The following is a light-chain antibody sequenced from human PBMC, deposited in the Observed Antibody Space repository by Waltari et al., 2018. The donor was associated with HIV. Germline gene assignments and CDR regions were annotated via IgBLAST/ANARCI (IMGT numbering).Light chain of an antibody. J-gene: IGLJ3*02. CDR2: DIR. CDR3: AAWSDVATSWV. V-gene: IGLV1-44*01. CDR1: TSTSEFTA. Sequence: QSILTQPPSASATPGQRVTISCSGSTSTSEFTAFYWYQQFPGAAPNLLIYDIRRRPSGVPDRFSGSKSGTSASLAINTLQSEDEALYYCAAWSDVATSWVFGGGTRLTVL.